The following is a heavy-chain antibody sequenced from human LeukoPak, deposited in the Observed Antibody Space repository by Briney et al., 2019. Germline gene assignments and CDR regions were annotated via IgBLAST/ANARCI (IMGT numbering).Heavy chain of an antibody. D-gene: IGHD2-2*01. Sequence: GGSLRLSCAASGFTFSSYAMHWVRQAPGKGLEWVAVISYDGSNKYYADSVKGRFTISRDNSKNTLYLQMNSLRAEDTAVYYCAKFASTSCCQSAFDIWGQGTMVTVSS. V-gene: IGHV3-30*04. J-gene: IGHJ3*02. CDR1: GFTFSSYA. CDR3: AKFASTSCCQSAFDI. CDR2: ISYDGSNK.